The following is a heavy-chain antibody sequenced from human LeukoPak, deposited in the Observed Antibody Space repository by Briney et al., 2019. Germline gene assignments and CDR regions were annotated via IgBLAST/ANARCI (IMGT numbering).Heavy chain of an antibody. Sequence: PSETLSLTCTVSGGSLSSYYYNWIRQPPGKGLEWIGYIYYSGSTNYSPSLKSRVTMSIDMSKNQFSLKLSSVTAADTAVYYCARGDSSGWLFDYWGQGTLVTVSS. CDR3: ARGDSSGWLFDY. D-gene: IGHD6-19*01. CDR1: GGSLSSYY. V-gene: IGHV4-59*01. J-gene: IGHJ4*02. CDR2: IYYSGST.